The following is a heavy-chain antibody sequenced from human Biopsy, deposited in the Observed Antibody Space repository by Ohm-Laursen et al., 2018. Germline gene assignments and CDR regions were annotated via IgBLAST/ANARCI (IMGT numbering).Heavy chain of an antibody. CDR2: INQAGTT. J-gene: IGHJ4*02. V-gene: IGHV4-34*08. D-gene: IGHD2-15*01. CDR1: ANTFSDYQ. CDR3: GNEVHGRDY. Sequence: SDTLSLTCAVFANTFSDYQWSWLRQPPGQGLEWIGQINQAGTTNYNPSLKSRVSISADASKYEFLLRLTSVTAADTAVYLCGNEVHGRDYWGLGAQVTVSS.